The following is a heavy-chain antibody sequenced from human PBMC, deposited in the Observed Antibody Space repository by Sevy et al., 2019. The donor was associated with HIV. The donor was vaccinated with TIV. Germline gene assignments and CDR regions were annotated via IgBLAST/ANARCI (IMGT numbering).Heavy chain of an antibody. CDR2: TSSSTSYT. J-gene: IGHJ3*02. V-gene: IGHV3-11*06. D-gene: IGHD3-22*01. CDR3: ARNRGNGHYQDTSGTPGASDI. Sequence: GGSLRLSCAASGFIFNDYYMSWIRQAPGKGLEWVSYTSSSTSYTKYADSVKGRFTISRDNAKNSLYLQMNSLRAEDTAMYYCARNRGNGHYQDTSGTPGASDIWGQGTMVTVSS. CDR1: GFIFNDYY.